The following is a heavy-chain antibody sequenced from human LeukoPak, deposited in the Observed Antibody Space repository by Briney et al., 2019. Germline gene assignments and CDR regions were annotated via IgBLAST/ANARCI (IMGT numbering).Heavy chain of an antibody. J-gene: IGHJ4*02. CDR2: TYSGGGT. V-gene: IGHV3-53*01. D-gene: IGHD5-12*01. CDR1: GFTVSSNS. CDR3: AKDLMGGYDYGFY. Sequence: GGSLRLSCAASGFTVSSNSMNWVRQAPGKGLEWVSVTYSGGGTYYADSVKGRFTISRDNSKNTLYLQMNSLRAEDTAVYYCAKDLMGGYDYGFYWGQGTLVTVSS.